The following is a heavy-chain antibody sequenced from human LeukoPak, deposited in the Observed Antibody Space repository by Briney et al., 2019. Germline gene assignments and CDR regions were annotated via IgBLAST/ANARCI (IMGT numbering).Heavy chain of an antibody. CDR1: GFTFSSYS. Sequence: GGSLRLSCAASGFTFSSYSMNWVRQAPGKGLEWVSSISSSSSYIYYADSVKGRFTISRDNAKNSLYLQMNSLRAEDTAVYYCAGYYDSSGSQSFDYWGQGTLVTVSS. D-gene: IGHD3-22*01. CDR3: AGYYDSSGSQSFDY. J-gene: IGHJ4*02. V-gene: IGHV3-21*01. CDR2: ISSSSSYI.